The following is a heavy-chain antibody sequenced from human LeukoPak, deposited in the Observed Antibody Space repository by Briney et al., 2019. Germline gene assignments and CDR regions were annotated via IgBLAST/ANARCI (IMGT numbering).Heavy chain of an antibody. V-gene: IGHV3-23*01. D-gene: IGHD2-15*01. Sequence: GGSLRLSCAASGFTFSSYAMSWVRQAPGKGLEWVSAISGSGGSTYYADSVKGRFTISRDNSKSTLYLQMNSLRAEDTAVYYCAKDGPYCSGGSCYSGYYFDYWGQGTLVTVSS. J-gene: IGHJ4*02. CDR1: GFTFSSYA. CDR2: ISGSGGST. CDR3: AKDGPYCSGGSCYSGYYFDY.